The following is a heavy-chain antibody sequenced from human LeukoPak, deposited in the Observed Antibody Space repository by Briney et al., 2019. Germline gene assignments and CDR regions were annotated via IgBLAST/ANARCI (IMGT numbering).Heavy chain of an antibody. CDR3: ARDPGSRLGCCSGGSCYSGYVLGY. D-gene: IGHD2-15*01. V-gene: IGHV7-4-1*02. J-gene: IGHJ4*02. Sequence: ASVKVSCKASGYTFTSYAMNWVRQAPGQGLEWMGWTNTNTGNPTYAQGFTGRFVFSLDTSVSTAYLQISSLKAEDTAVYYCARDPGSRLGCCSGGSCYSGYVLGYWGQGTLVTVSS. CDR2: TNTNTGNP. CDR1: GYTFTSYA.